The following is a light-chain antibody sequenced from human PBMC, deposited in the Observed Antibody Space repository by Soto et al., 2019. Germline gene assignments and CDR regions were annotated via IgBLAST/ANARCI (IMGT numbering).Light chain of an antibody. CDR1: SSDVGGYNY. J-gene: IGLJ2*01. CDR3: CSYAASRDVL. Sequence: QSVLTQPRSVSGSPGQSVTISCTGTSSDVGGYNYVSWYQQHPGKAPKVMIYDVTKRPSGVPDRFSGSKSGNTASLTISGLRAEDEADYYCCSYAASRDVLFGGGTKLTVL. CDR2: DVT. V-gene: IGLV2-11*01.